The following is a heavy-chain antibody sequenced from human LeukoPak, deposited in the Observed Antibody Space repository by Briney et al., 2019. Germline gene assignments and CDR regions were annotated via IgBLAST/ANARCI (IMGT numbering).Heavy chain of an antibody. CDR2: MSSSSSYT. CDR3: ASSTSRAGGPGGHSFDY. CDR1: GFIFSSYS. Sequence: PGGSLRLSCAASGFIFSSYSMNWVRQAPGKGLEWVSSMSSSSSYTYYADSLKGRFTISRDNAKNSLYLQMSSLRAEDTAVYFCASSTSRAGGPGGHSFDYWGQGTLVTVSS. D-gene: IGHD2-2*01. V-gene: IGHV3-21*01. J-gene: IGHJ4*02.